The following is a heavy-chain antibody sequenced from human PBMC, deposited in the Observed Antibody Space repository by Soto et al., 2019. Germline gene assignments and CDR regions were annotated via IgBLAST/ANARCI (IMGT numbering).Heavy chain of an antibody. CDR3: AKVYFRPPGSYAY. J-gene: IGHJ4*02. V-gene: IGHV3-23*01. CDR1: GFTFRDYA. Sequence: GGSLRLSCASSGFTFRDYAVSLVRQAPGKGLEWVSTISGSGGSTYYADSVKGRFTISRDNSKNTLYLQMNSLRADDTAVYYCAKVYFRPPGSYAYWGQGTQVTVSS. D-gene: IGHD1-26*01. CDR2: ISGSGGST.